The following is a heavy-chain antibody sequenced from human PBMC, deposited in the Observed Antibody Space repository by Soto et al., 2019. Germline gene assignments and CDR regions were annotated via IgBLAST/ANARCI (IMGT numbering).Heavy chain of an antibody. Sequence: SETLSLTCAVYGGSFSGYYWSWIRQPPGKGLEWIGEINHSGSTNYNPSLKSRVTISVDTSKNQFSLKLSSVTAADTAVYYCARGGNSTWFDPWGQGTLVTVSS. D-gene: IGHD4-4*01. CDR2: INHSGST. CDR3: ARGGNSTWFDP. J-gene: IGHJ5*02. CDR1: GGSFSGYY. V-gene: IGHV4-34*01.